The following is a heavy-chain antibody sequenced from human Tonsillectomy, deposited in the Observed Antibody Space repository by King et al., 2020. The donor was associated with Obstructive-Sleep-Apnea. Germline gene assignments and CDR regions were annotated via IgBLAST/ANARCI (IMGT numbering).Heavy chain of an antibody. CDR3: AKDRTGSSH. Sequence: VQLVQSGGGLVQPGGSLRLSFAASGFTFSSYAMSWVRPAPWKGLEWGSAISGSCGRTYYAESVKGRCTSSRDNSKNTLYLQMNSLRAEDTALYYCAKDRTGSSHWGQGTLVTVSS. J-gene: IGHJ4*02. D-gene: IGHD2-15*01. CDR1: GFTFSSYA. CDR2: ISGSCGRT. V-gene: IGHV3-23*04.